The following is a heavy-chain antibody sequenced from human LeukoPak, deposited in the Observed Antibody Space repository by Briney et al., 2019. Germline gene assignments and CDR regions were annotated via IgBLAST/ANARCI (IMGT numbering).Heavy chain of an antibody. CDR2: IYTSGST. V-gene: IGHV4-61*02. J-gene: IGHJ5*02. CDR3: ARDGRSIAARPSPSGWFDP. CDR1: GGSISSSSYY. D-gene: IGHD6-6*01. Sequence: SETLSLTCTVSGGSISSSSYYWSWIRQPAGKGLEWIGRIYTSGSTNYNPSLKSRVTISVDTSKNQFSLKLSSVTAADTAVYYCARDGRSIAARPSPSGWFDPWGQGTLVTVSS.